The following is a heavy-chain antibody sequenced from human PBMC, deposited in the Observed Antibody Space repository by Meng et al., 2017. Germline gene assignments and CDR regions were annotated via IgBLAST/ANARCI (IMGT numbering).Heavy chain of an antibody. D-gene: IGHD2/OR15-2a*01. J-gene: IGHJ6*02. CDR1: GGSISSYY. CDR2: IYYSGST. Sequence: SETLSLTCTVSGGSISSYYWSWIRQPPGKGLEWIGYIYYSGSTNYNPSLKSRVTISVDTSKNQFSLKLSSVTAADTAVYYCARGILAVDYYYGMDVWGQGTMVTVSS. V-gene: IGHV4-59*01. CDR3: ARGILAVDYYYGMDV.